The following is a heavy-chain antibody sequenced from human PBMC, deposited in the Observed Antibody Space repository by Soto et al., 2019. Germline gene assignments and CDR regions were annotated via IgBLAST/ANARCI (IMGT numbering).Heavy chain of an antibody. CDR2: IYSGGST. CDR3: ARDRVGYCSGGSCYSVDWYFDL. Sequence: EVQLVESGGGLVQPGGSLRLSCAASGFTVSSNYMSXVRQAPGKGLEWVSVIYSGGSTYYADSVKGRFTISRHNSKNTLYLQMNSLRAEDTAVYYCARDRVGYCSGGSCYSVDWYFDLWGRGTLVTVSS. V-gene: IGHV3-53*04. J-gene: IGHJ2*01. CDR1: GFTVSSNY. D-gene: IGHD2-15*01.